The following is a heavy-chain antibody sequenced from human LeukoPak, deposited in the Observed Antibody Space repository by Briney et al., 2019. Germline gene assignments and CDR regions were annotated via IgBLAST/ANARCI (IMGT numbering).Heavy chain of an antibody. CDR3: ARARTGTLLGYYYYMDV. Sequence: GGSLRLSCAASGFTFDDYAMHWVRQAPGKGLEWVSGISWNSGSIGYADSVKGRFTISRDNAKNSLYLQMNSLRAEDMALYYCARARTGTLLGYYYYMDVWGKGTTVTVSS. CDR1: GFTFDDYA. D-gene: IGHD1-1*01. CDR2: ISWNSGSI. J-gene: IGHJ6*03. V-gene: IGHV3-9*03.